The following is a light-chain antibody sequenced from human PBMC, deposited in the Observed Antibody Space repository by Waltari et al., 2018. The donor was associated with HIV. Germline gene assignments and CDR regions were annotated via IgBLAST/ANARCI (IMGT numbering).Light chain of an antibody. J-gene: IGLJ2*01. CDR1: SSDVGGYNY. V-gene: IGLV2-14*03. CDR2: DVS. Sequence: QSALTQPAPVSGSPGQSITISCTGTSSDVGGYNYVSWYQQHPGKAPKLMIYDVSKRRSGVSNRFSGSKSGNTASLTISGLQAEDEADYYCSSYTSSSNHVVFGGGTKLTVL. CDR3: SSYTSSSNHVV.